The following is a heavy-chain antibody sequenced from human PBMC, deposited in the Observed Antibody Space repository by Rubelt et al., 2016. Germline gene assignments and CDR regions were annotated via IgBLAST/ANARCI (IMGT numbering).Heavy chain of an antibody. V-gene: IGHV4-39*01. CDR2: LYYSGST. CDR3: ARQSRISAALGLDY. Sequence: QLQLQESGPGLVKPSETLSLTCTVSGGSISRSSYYWGWIRQPPGKGLEWIGRLYYSGSTYYNPSLKSRVTISVDTSTNQFARKLGSVPACGTAVDYVARQSRISAALGLDYWGQGTLVTGS. D-gene: IGHD2-2*01. J-gene: IGHJ4*02. CDR1: GGSISRSSYY.